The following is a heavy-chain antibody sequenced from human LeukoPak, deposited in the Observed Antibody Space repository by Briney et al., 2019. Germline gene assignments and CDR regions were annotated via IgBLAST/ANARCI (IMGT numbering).Heavy chain of an antibody. J-gene: IGHJ4*02. CDR2: IKEGGSEK. V-gene: IGHV3-7*04. CDR3: ARARYGSGGYFFDF. D-gene: IGHD3-10*01. Sequence: GGSLRLSCAASGFTFSSHWMNWVRQAPGKGLEWVANIKEGGSEKYYVDSVKGRFTISRDNAKNSLYLQMNSLRGEDTAVYYCARARYGSGGYFFDFWGQGTLVTVSS. CDR1: GFTFSSHW.